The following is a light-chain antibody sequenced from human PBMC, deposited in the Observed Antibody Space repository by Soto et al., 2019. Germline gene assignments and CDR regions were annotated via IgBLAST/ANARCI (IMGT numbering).Light chain of an antibody. J-gene: IGLJ2*01. CDR1: SSDVGGYNF. CDR3: SSYTRSSTLVV. V-gene: IGLV2-14*01. Sequence: QSALTQPASVSGSPGQSITISCTGTSSDVGGYNFVSWYQQHPGKAPKRMIFEVSNRPSGVSNRFSGSKSGNTASLTISGLQAEDEADYYCSSYTRSSTLVVFGGGTKLTVL. CDR2: EVS.